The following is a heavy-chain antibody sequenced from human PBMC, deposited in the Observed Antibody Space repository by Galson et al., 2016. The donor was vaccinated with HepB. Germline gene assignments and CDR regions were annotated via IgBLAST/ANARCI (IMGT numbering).Heavy chain of an antibody. V-gene: IGHV3-21*01. Sequence: SLRLSCAASGFTFSSYNMNWVRQAPGRGLEGVSYISSSSTYIYYTDPVKGRFTISRANAKNSLYRQMNSLRAEDTAVYYCARGRDRSNWDFDFWGQGTLVTVSS. J-gene: IGHJ4*02. D-gene: IGHD1-1*01. CDR3: ARGRDRSNWDFDF. CDR2: ISSSSTYI. CDR1: GFTFSSYN.